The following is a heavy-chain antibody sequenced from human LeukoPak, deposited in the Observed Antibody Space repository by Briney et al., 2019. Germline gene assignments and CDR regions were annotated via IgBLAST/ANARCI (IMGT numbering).Heavy chain of an antibody. V-gene: IGHV3-33*01. D-gene: IGHD2-21*01. J-gene: IGHJ4*02. Sequence: GGSLRLSCAASGFALSSYGIHWVRQAPGKGLEWVAAISYDGSKKYYADSVRGRFTISRDTSKNTVYLEMNSLRAEDTAVYYCARDVGSYPVDWGQGTLVSVSS. CDR3: ARDVGSYPVD. CDR1: GFALSSYG. CDR2: ISYDGSKK.